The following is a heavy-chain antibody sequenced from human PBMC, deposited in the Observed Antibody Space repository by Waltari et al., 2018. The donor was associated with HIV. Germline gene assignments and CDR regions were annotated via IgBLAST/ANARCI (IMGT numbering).Heavy chain of an antibody. CDR2: INWNGGST. CDR3: ARRSSSGSWYSSLDY. CDR1: GLNFDEYG. Sequence: EVHLLESGGRVVRPGGSLRLSCADSGLNFDEYGLTWVRQVPGKGLAWVSGINWNGGSTGYADSVKGRFTISRDNANNHLYLQMNSLRAEDTALYYCARRSSSGSWYSSLDYWGQGTLVIVSS. V-gene: IGHV3-20*04. D-gene: IGHD6-13*01. J-gene: IGHJ4*02.